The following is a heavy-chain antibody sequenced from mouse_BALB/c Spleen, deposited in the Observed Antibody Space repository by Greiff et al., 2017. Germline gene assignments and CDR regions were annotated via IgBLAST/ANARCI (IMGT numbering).Heavy chain of an antibody. CDR2: ISYDGSN. CDR3: AREEYGNGDY. J-gene: IGHJ4*01. V-gene: IGHV3-6*02. CDR1: GYSITSGYY. D-gene: IGHD5-1*01. Sequence: ESGPGLVKPSQSLSLTCSVTGYSITSGYYWNWIRQFPGNKLEWMGYISYDGSNNYNPSLKNRISITRDTSKNQFFLKLNSVTTEDTATYYCAREEYGNGDYWGQGTSVTVSS.